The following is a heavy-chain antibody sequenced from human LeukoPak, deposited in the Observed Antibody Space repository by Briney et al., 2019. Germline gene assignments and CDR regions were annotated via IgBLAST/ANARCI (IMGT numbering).Heavy chain of an antibody. V-gene: IGHV3-7*01. CDR3: AREGPHYGSGSYVDY. D-gene: IGHD3-10*01. CDR2: IKQDGSEK. Sequence: GGSLRLSCAASGFTFSSYWMSWVRQAPGKGLEWVANIKQDGSEKYYVDSVKGRFTISRDNAKNSLYLQMNSLRAEDTAVYYCAREGPHYGSGSYVDYWGQGTLVTVSS. CDR1: GFTFSSYW. J-gene: IGHJ4*02.